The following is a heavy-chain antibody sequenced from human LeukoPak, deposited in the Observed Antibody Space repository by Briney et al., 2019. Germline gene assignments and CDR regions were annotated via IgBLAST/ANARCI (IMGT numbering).Heavy chain of an antibody. J-gene: IGHJ5*02. CDR2: IRYDGSKT. D-gene: IGHD4-23*01. Sequence: GGSLRLSCAASGFTFSSYSMNWVRQAPGRGLEWVAFIRYDGSKTHYGDSVKGRFTISRDNPKNTLYLQMNSLRPEDTAVYYCAKDLKGGNSDWFDPWGQGTLVTVSS. CDR3: AKDLKGGNSDWFDP. CDR1: GFTFSSYS. V-gene: IGHV3-30*02.